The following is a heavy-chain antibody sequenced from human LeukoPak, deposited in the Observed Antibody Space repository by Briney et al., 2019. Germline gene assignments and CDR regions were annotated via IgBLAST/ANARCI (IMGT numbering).Heavy chain of an antibody. CDR1: GGSISSNN. V-gene: IGHV3-23*01. CDR2: ISGSGGST. J-gene: IGHJ5*02. Sequence: ETLSLTCAVSGGSISSNNWWSWVRQSPGKGLEWVSAISGSGGSTYYADSVKGRFTISRDNSKNTLYLQVNSLRAEDTAVYYCAKDNIGVRYFEEVGWFDPWGQGTLVTVSS. D-gene: IGHD3-9*01. CDR3: AKDNIGVRYFEEVGWFDP.